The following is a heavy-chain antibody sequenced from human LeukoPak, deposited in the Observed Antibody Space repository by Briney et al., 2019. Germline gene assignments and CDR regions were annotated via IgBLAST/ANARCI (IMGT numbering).Heavy chain of an antibody. J-gene: IGHJ5*02. CDR2: ISGSGGST. CDR1: GFTFSSYA. Sequence: PGGSLRLSCAASGFTFSSYAISWVRQAPGKGLEWVSAISGSGGSTYYAGSVKGRFTISRDNSKNTLYLQMNSLRAEDTAVYYCWGIWFGEFIGWFDPWGQGTLVTVSS. V-gene: IGHV3-23*01. D-gene: IGHD3-10*01. CDR3: WGIWFGEFIGWFDP.